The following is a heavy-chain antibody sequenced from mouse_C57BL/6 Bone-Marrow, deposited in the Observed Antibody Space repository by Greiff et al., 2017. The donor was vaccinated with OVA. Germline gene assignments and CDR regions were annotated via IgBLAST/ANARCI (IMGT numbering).Heavy chain of an antibody. Sequence: QVQLQQPGAELVRPGTSVKLSCKASGYTFTSYWMHWVKQRPGQGLEWIGVIDPSDSYTNYNQKFKGKATLTVDTSSSTAYMQLSSLTSEDSAVYYCARDLFLDYWGQGTTLTVSS. J-gene: IGHJ2*01. V-gene: IGHV1-59*01. CDR1: GYTFTSYW. CDR2: IDPSDSYT. CDR3: ARDLFLDY.